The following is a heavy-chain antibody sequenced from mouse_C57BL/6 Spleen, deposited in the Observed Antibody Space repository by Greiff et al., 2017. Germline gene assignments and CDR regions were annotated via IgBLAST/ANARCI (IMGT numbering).Heavy chain of an antibody. CDR2: IYPGDGDT. D-gene: IGHD2-3*01. CDR1: GYAFSSSW. J-gene: IGHJ2*01. Sequence: QVQLQQSGPELVKPGASVKISCKASGYAFSSSWMNWVKQRPGKGLEWIGRIYPGDGDTNYNGKFKGKATLTADKSSSTAYMQLSSLTSEDSAVYFCAKRAYDGYPYYFDYWGQGTTLTVSS. CDR3: AKRAYDGYPYYFDY. V-gene: IGHV1-82*01.